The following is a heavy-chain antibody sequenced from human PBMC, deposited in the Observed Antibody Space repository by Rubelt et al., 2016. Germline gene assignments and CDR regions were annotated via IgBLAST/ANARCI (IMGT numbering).Heavy chain of an antibody. D-gene: IGHD2-2*01. Sequence: EVQLVESGGGLVQPGGSLRLSCAASGFTFSSYSMNWVRQAPGKGLEWGSYISSSSSTIYYADSVKGQLTISRDNAKNSLYLQMNSLRDEDTAVYYCATQGYCSSTSCYGAYWGQGTLVTVSS. V-gene: IGHV3-48*02. J-gene: IGHJ4*02. CDR1: GFTFSSYS. CDR2: ISSSSSTI. CDR3: ATQGYCSSTSCYGAY.